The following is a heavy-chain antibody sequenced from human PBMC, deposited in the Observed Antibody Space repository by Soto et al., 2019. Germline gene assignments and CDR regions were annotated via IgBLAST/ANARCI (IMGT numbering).Heavy chain of an antibody. D-gene: IGHD1-26*01. CDR3: ARYSGSYWHYLDF. CDR1: GYSFASHW. CDR2: IYPGDSDT. J-gene: IGHJ4*02. Sequence: RGESLKISCKGSGYSFASHWVAWVRQMPEKGLEWIGTIYPGDSDTKYSSAFRGHVTISADTSVSTAYLQWRSLEATDSAIYYCARYSGSYWHYLDFWGQGTLVTVCS. V-gene: IGHV5-51*01.